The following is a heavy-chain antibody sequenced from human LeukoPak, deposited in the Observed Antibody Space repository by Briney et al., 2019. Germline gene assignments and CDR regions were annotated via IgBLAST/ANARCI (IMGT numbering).Heavy chain of an antibody. V-gene: IGHV4-61*02. CDR3: ARGQKYTYGYTVTELGSRYFDY. Sequence: ASQTLSLTCTVSGVSISSGSYYWSWIRQPAGKGLEWIGRIYTSGSTNYNPSLKSRVTISVDTSKNQFSLKLSSVTAADTAVYYCARGQKYTYGYTVTELGSRYFDYWGQGTLVTVSS. J-gene: IGHJ4*02. D-gene: IGHD5-18*01. CDR1: GVSISSGSYY. CDR2: IYTSGST.